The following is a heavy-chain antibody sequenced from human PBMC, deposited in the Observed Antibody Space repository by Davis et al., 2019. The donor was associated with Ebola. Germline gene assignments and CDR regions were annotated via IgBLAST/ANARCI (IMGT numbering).Heavy chain of an antibody. CDR3: ARGKQHLVT. D-gene: IGHD6-13*01. J-gene: IGHJ5*02. Sequence: GGSLRLSCAASGFTVTSNYMTWVRQAPGKGLEWVSVIYSGGNTYYADSVKGRFTISRDNSKNTLYLQMSSLRAEDTAVYYCARGKQHLVTWGQGTLVTVSS. V-gene: IGHV3-53*01. CDR1: GFTVTSNY. CDR2: IYSGGNT.